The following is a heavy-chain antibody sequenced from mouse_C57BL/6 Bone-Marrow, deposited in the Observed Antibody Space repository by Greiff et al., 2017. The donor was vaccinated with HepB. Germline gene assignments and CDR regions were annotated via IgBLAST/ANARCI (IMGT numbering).Heavy chain of an antibody. CDR3: ARGVYYDYDGYAMDY. CDR2: ISSGSSTI. D-gene: IGHD2-4*01. J-gene: IGHJ4*01. V-gene: IGHV5-17*01. CDR1: GFTFSDYG. Sequence: EVQLQQSGGGLVKPGGSLKLSCAASGFTFSDYGMHWVRQAPEKGLEWVAYISSGSSTIYYADTVKGRFTISRDNAKNTLFLQMTSLRSEDTAMYYCARGVYYDYDGYAMDYWGQGTSVTVSS.